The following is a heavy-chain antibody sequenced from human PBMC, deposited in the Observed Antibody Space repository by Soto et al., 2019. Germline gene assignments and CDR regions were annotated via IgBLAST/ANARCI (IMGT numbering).Heavy chain of an antibody. Sequence: QVQLVQSGAEVKKPGSSVKVSCKASGGTFSSYAISWVRQAPGQGLEWMGGIIPFFGTTNYAQKFQGRVTITADKSTSTAYMELSILRSEDTAVYYCARRHYGDYSRSYWYFDLWGRCTLVTVSS. CDR2: IIPFFGTT. D-gene: IGHD4-17*01. V-gene: IGHV1-69*06. CDR3: ARRHYGDYSRSYWYFDL. CDR1: GGTFSSYA. J-gene: IGHJ2*01.